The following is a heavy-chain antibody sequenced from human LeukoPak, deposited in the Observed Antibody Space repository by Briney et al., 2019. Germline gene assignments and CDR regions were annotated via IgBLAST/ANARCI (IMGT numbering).Heavy chain of an antibody. CDR1: GYTFTSYD. D-gene: IGHD6-13*01. CDR2: MNSNGGNT. CDR3: ARGLGYSSSWYRYYYYYMDV. Sequence: ASVKVSCTASGYTFTSYDINWVRQAPGQGLEWMGCMNSNGGNTDYAQTVKGRVTITRNTSISTAYMQMSSLRSEDTAVYYCARGLGYSSSWYRYYYYYMDVWGKGTTVTISS. V-gene: IGHV1-8*01. J-gene: IGHJ6*03.